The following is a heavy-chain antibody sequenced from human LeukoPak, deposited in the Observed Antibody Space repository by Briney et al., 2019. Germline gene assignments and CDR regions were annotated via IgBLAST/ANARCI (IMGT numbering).Heavy chain of an antibody. J-gene: IGHJ2*01. V-gene: IGHV1-46*01. CDR2: INPSGGST. Sequence: ASVKVSCKASGYTFTSYYMHWVRQAPGQGLEWMGIINPSGGSTSYAQKFQGRVTMTRDMSTSTVYMELSSLRSEDTAVYYCTSTSQSSGTAATDWYFDLWGRGTLVTVSS. CDR3: TSTSQSSGTAATDWYFDL. D-gene: IGHD2-15*01. CDR1: GYTFTSYY.